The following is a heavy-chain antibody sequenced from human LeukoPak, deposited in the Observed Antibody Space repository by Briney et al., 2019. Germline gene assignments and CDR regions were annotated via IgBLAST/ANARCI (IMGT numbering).Heavy chain of an antibody. Sequence: SETLSLTCTVSGGSISSSSYYWGWIHQPPGKGLEWIGSIYYSGSTYYNPSLKSRVTISVDTSKNQFSLKLSSVTAADTAVYYCARGYSSSWARYYFDYWGQGTLVTVSS. CDR1: GGSISSSSYY. D-gene: IGHD6-13*01. CDR2: IYYSGST. CDR3: ARGYSSSWARYYFDY. J-gene: IGHJ4*02. V-gene: IGHV4-39*01.